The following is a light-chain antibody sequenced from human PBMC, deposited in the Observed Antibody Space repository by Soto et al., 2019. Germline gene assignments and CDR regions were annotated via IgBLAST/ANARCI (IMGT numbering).Light chain of an antibody. Sequence: EIVLTQSPGTLSLSPGERVTLSCRASQSISNNHLAWYQQKPGQAPRLLIHGTSNRSTGIPDRFSGSGSGTDFTLTFSRLEREDFAVYYCEYYGTSITFGGGTKVEIK. CDR2: GTS. V-gene: IGKV3-20*01. CDR3: EYYGTSIT. CDR1: QSISNNH. J-gene: IGKJ4*01.